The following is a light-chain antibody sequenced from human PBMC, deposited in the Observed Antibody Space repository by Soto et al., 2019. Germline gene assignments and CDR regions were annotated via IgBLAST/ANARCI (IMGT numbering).Light chain of an antibody. CDR3: QQYDNSVWT. J-gene: IGKJ1*01. CDR1: QSVSSSS. CDR2: GTS. V-gene: IGKV3-20*01. Sequence: ETVLTQSPGTLSLSPGERATLSCRASQSVSSSSLAWYQQRPGQAPRLLIYGTSSRATGIPDRFSGSGSGTDFTLTISRLEPEDLAVYYCQQYDNSVWTFGQGTKVDIK.